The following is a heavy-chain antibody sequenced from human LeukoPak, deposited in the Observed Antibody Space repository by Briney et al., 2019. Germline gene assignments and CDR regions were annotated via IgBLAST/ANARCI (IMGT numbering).Heavy chain of an antibody. Sequence: GGSLRLSCAASGFTFNNYAMNWVRQAPGKGLEWVSVISGSGGTTYYADSVKGRFTISRDSSKNTLYLQMNSLRAEDTAVYYSAKVSGGGLYYDGMDVWGQGTTVTVSS. J-gene: IGHJ6*02. CDR3: AKVSGGGLYYDGMDV. V-gene: IGHV3-23*01. D-gene: IGHD1-14*01. CDR1: GFTFNNYA. CDR2: ISGSGGTT.